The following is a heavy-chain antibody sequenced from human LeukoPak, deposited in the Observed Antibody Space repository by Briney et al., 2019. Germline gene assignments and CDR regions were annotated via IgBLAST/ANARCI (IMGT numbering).Heavy chain of an antibody. J-gene: IGHJ6*02. CDR3: AKASYYDFWSGLNGMDV. CDR1: GFTFSSYA. V-gene: IGHV3-23*01. Sequence: GGSLRLSCAASGFTFSSYAMSWVRQAPGKGLEWVSAISGSGGSTYYADSVKGRFTISRDNSKNTLYLQMNSLRAEDTAVYYCAKASYYDFWSGLNGMDVWGQGTRSPSP. D-gene: IGHD3-3*01. CDR2: ISGSGGST.